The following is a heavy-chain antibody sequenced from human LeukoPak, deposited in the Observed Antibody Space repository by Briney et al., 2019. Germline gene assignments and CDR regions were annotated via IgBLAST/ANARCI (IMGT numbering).Heavy chain of an antibody. D-gene: IGHD5/OR15-5a*01. J-gene: IGHJ4*02. CDR1: GFTFSGYA. CDR3: ARDLRRFAAYYFDY. Sequence: GGSLRLSCAASGFTFSGYAIHWVRQAQGKGLEWVAVRSSDGRDKHHADSVKGRCTISRDKSKNTLYLQTNSLRAEDTAVYYCARDLRRFAAYYFDYWGQGTLVTVSS. V-gene: IGHV3-30*03. CDR2: RSSDGRDK.